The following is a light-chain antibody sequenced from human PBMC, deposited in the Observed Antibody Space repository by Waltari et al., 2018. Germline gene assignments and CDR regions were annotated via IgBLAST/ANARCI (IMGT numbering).Light chain of an antibody. V-gene: IGKV3-20*01. J-gene: IGKJ1*01. CDR3: QKYGTRPAT. Sequence: EIVLTQSPGTLSLSPGERATLSCRASESIGRTLAWYQQKPGQPPRLFVYDASSRATGIPGRFSGSGSGTDFSLTISRLEPEDFAVYYCQKYGTRPATFGQGTKVEIK. CDR1: ESIGRT. CDR2: DAS.